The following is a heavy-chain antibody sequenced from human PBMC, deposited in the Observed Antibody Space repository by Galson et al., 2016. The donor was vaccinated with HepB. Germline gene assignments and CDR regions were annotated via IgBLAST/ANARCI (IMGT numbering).Heavy chain of an antibody. Sequence: SLRLSCAASGFTVSNYAMHWVRQAPGEGLEWVAALWSDGHSEFYADSVKGRFTISRDNTKNTLYLRMNGLRAADTALYFCAKDFTRYNSASDYWGQGILVTVSS. D-gene: IGHD6-25*01. CDR2: LWSDGHSE. CDR3: AKDFTRYNSASDY. CDR1: GFTVSNYA. V-gene: IGHV3-33*03. J-gene: IGHJ4*02.